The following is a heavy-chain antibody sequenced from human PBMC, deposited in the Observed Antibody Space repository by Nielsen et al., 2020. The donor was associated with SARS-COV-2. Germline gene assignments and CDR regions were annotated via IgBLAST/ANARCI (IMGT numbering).Heavy chain of an antibody. V-gene: IGHV4-39*01. CDR2: IYYSGST. D-gene: IGHD3-9*01. CDR1: GGSISSSSYY. J-gene: IGHJ6*03. CDR3: ARRRSSAGFDWLLKTDEDYYYMDV. Sequence: SETLSLTCTVSGGSISSSSYYWGWIRQPPGKGLEWIGSIYYSGSTYYNPSLKSRVTISVDTSKNQFSLKLSSVTAADTAVYYCARRRSSAGFDWLLKTDEDYYYMDVWGKGTTVTVSS.